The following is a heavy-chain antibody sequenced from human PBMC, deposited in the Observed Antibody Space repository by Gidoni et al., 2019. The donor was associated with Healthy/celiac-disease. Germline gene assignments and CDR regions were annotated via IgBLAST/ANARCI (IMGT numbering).Heavy chain of an antibody. J-gene: IGHJ4*02. CDR3: ARALGDGYNSYFDY. Sequence: EVQLVESGGGLVKPGGSLRPSCAASGFTFSSYSSNWVRQAPGKGLEWVSSISSGSSYIYYADSVKGRFTISRDNAKNSLYLQMNSLRAEDTAVYYCARALGDGYNSYFDYWGQGTLVTVSS. CDR1: GFTFSSYS. D-gene: IGHD5-12*01. V-gene: IGHV3-21*01. CDR2: ISSGSSYI.